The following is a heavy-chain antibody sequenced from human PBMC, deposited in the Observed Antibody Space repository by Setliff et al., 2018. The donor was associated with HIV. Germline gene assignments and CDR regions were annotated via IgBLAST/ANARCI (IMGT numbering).Heavy chain of an antibody. V-gene: IGHV3-23*01. CDR2: ISGSGGKT. Sequence: GGSLRLSCIASGFTFSSHAMTWVRQAPTKGLEWVSAISGSGGKTYSADSLKDRFTISRDNAKNSLYLQMNSLRTDDTALYYCAQGSDPQLVTLFAYWGQGTLVTVSS. D-gene: IGHD6-6*01. CDR3: AQGSDPQLVTLFAY. J-gene: IGHJ4*02. CDR1: GFTFSSHA.